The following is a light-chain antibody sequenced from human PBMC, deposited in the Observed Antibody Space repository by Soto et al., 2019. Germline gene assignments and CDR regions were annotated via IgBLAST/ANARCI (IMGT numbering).Light chain of an antibody. V-gene: IGKV3-20*01. CDR3: QQYGSSPRT. CDR2: GAS. CDR1: QSVSSSF. Sequence: EIVLTQSPGTLSLSPGERATLSCMASQSVSSSFLAWYQQKVGQAPRLLIYGASSRATGIPDRFSGSGSGTDFTLTISRLEPEDFAVYYCQQYGSSPRTFGQGTRLE. J-gene: IGKJ5*01.